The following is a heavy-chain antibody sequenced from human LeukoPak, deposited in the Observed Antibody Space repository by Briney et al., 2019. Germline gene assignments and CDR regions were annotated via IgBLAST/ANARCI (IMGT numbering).Heavy chain of an antibody. D-gene: IGHD3-10*01. J-gene: IGHJ4*02. V-gene: IGHV3-21*01. CDR1: GFTFSSYS. Sequence: GGSLRLSCAASGFTFSSYSMNWVRQAPGKGLEWVSSISSSSSYIYYADSVKGRFTISRDNAKNSLYLQMNSLRAEDAAVYYCARDKTMVSSSYDYWGQGTLVTVSS. CDR3: ARDKTMVSSSYDY. CDR2: ISSSSSYI.